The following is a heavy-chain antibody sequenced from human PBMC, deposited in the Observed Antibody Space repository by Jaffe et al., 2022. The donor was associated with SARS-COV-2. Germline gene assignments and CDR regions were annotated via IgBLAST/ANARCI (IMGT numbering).Heavy chain of an antibody. CDR2: ITSTSRTI. V-gene: IGHV3-48*03. CDR1: GFTFDTYE. Sequence: EVQLVESGGGLVQPGGSLRLSCIASGFTFDTYEMNWVRQAPGKGLEWISYITSTSRTIYYADSVKGRFTISRDNAKNSLYLQMNSLRAEDTAVYYCARDGGPHGDVRYDYWGQGTLVTVSS. CDR3: ARDGGPHGDVRYDY. J-gene: IGHJ4*02. D-gene: IGHD4-17*01.